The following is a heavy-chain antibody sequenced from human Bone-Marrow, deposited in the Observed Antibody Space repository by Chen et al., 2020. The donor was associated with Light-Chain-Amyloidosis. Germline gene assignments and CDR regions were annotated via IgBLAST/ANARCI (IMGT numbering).Heavy chain of an antibody. D-gene: IGHD5-18*01. CDR1: GYTFTGYY. J-gene: IGHJ4*02. Sequence: QVQLAQSGAEVKKPGASVKVSCKASGYTFTGYYIHWVRQAPGQGLEWMGWINPNSGGTNYAQNFQGRVTMTRYTSISTAYMELSRLRFDDTAVYYCARGPLNYGYEFLDYWGQGTLVTVSS. V-gene: IGHV1-2*02. CDR2: INPNSGGT. CDR3: ARGPLNYGYEFLDY.